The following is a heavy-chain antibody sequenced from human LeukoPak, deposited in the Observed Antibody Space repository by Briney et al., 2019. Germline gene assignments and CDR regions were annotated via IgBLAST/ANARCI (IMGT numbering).Heavy chain of an antibody. J-gene: IGHJ4*02. CDR1: DGSISSGGYY. D-gene: IGHD6-6*01. CDR2: IYYSGST. CDR3: ARETIAARPDY. V-gene: IGHV4-31*03. Sequence: PSETLSLTCTVSDGSISSGGYYWSWIRQHPGKGLEWIGYIYYSGSTYYNPSLKSRVTISVDTSKNQFSLKLSSVTAADTAVYYCARETIAARPDYWGQGTLVTVSS.